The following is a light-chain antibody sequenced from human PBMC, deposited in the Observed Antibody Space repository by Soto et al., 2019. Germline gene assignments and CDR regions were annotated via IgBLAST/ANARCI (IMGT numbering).Light chain of an antibody. V-gene: IGKV3-20*01. CDR3: QQYGSSGT. CDR2: GAS. J-gene: IGKJ1*01. Sequence: IVLTHSPVTLSFSPGERSALSFMASQSVSTFLAWCQQKPGQAPRLLIYGASNRATGIPDRFSGSGSGTDFTLTISRLEPEDFAVYYCQQYGSSGTFGQGTKVDIK. CDR1: QSVSTF.